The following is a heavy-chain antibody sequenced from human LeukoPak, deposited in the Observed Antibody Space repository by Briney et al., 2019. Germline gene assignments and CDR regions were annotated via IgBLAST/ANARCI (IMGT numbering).Heavy chain of an antibody. CDR2: IYTSGST. CDR1: GGSISSYY. V-gene: IGHV4-4*07. Sequence: ETLPLTCTVSGGSISSYYWSWIRQPAGKGLEWIGRIYTSGSTNYNPSLKSRVTMSVDTSKNQFSLKLSSVTAADTAVYYCAREEDYGSGTDSAFDIWGQGTMVTVSS. J-gene: IGHJ3*02. CDR3: AREEDYGSGTDSAFDI. D-gene: IGHD3-10*01.